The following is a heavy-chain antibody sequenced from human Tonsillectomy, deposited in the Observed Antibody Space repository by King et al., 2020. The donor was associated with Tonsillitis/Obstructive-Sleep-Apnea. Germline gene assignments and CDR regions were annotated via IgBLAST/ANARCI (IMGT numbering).Heavy chain of an antibody. CDR2: ISSSGGST. V-gene: IGHV3-23*04. D-gene: IGHD3-3*01. Sequence: QLVQSGGGLVQPGGSLRLSCAASGFTFSSYSLSWVRQAPGKGLEWVSAISSSGGSTYYADSVKGRFSISRENSKNTMYLQMNSLKAEDTAVYYCAKDLNYDFWSGYYGSFDYWGQGTLVTVSS. CDR1: GFTFSSYS. CDR3: AKDLNYDFWSGYYGSFDY. J-gene: IGHJ4*02.